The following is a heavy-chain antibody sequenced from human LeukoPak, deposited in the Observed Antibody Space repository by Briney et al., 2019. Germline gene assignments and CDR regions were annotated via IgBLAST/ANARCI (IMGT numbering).Heavy chain of an antibody. CDR3: AGAGLPTPVGVYYYYYGMDV. D-gene: IGHD3-10*01. CDR1: GGSISSYY. V-gene: IGHV4-4*07. CDR2: IYTSGST. Sequence: SETLSLTCTVSGGSISSYYWSWIRQPAGKGLEWIGRIYTSGSTNYNPSLKSRVTMSVDTSKNQFSLKLSSVTAADTAVYYCAGAGLPTPVGVYYYYYGMDVWGQGTTVTVSS. J-gene: IGHJ6*02.